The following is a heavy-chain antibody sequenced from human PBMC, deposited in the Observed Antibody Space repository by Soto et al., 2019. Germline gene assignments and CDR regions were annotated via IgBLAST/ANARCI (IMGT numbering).Heavy chain of an antibody. V-gene: IGHV4-4*07. D-gene: IGHD2-2*02. CDR1: GGSISSYY. J-gene: IGHJ6*02. CDR3: ARDGCSSTSCYNPSSYYGMDV. CDR2: IYTSGST. Sequence: SETLSLTCTVSGGSISSYYWSWIRQPAGKGLEWIGRIYTSGSTNYNPSLKSRVTMSVDTSKNQFSLKLSSVTAADTAVYYCARDGCSSTSCYNPSSYYGMDVWGQGTTVTVSS.